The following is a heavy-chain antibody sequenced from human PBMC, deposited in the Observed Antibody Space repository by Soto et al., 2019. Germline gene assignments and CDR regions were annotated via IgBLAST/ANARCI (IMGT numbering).Heavy chain of an antibody. J-gene: IGHJ4*02. D-gene: IGHD1-1*01. V-gene: IGHV2-5*02. Sequence: QITLKESGPTLVKPTQTLTLTCTFSGFSLSTSAVGVGWIRQPPGKALEWLALIYWDDDKRYSPSLKNRLTITKDTSKNQVVLTMTNMDPVDTATYFCTHAVLPTGMGNFDYWGQGTLVTVYS. CDR3: THAVLPTGMGNFDY. CDR1: GFSLSTSAVG. CDR2: IYWDDDK.